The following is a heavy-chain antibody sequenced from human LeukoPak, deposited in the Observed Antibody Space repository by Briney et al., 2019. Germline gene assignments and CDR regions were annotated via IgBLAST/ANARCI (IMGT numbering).Heavy chain of an antibody. CDR1: GGSISSGDYY. CDR2: IYYSGST. D-gene: IGHD2-15*01. J-gene: IGHJ4*02. V-gene: IGHV4-30-4*08. CDR3: ARGECSGGSCHFDY. Sequence: TLSLTCTVSGGSISSGDYYWSWIRQPPGKGLEWIGYIYYSGSTYYNPSLKSRVTISVDTSKNQFSLKLSSVTAADTAVYYCARGECSGGSCHFDYWGQGTLVTVSS.